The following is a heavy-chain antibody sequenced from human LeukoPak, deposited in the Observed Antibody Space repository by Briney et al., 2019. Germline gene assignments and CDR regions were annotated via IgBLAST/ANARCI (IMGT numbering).Heavy chain of an antibody. CDR3: AREVEYYDFWSGYYKGSAFDI. CDR2: IYSGGST. J-gene: IGHJ3*02. Sequence: PGGSLRLSCAASGFTFSDYYMSWIRQAPGKGLEWVSVIYSGGSTYYADSVKGRFTISRDNSKNTLYLQMNSLRAEDTAVYYCAREVEYYDFWSGYYKGSAFDIWGQGTMVTVSS. D-gene: IGHD3-3*01. CDR1: GFTFSDYY. V-gene: IGHV3-53*01.